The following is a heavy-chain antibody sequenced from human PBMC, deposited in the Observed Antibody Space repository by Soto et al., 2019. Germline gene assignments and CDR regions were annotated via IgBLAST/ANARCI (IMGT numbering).Heavy chain of an antibody. J-gene: IGHJ6*02. CDR2: IIPIFGTV. D-gene: IGHD2-15*01. CDR1: GGTFSSYA. Sequence: ASVKVSCKASGGTFSSYAISWVRQAPGQGLEWMGGIIPIFGTVNYAQKFQGRVTITADESTSTAYMELSSLRSEDTAVYYCARDEYCSGGSCYESYYYYGMDVWGQGTTVTVSS. V-gene: IGHV1-69*13. CDR3: ARDEYCSGGSCYESYYYYGMDV.